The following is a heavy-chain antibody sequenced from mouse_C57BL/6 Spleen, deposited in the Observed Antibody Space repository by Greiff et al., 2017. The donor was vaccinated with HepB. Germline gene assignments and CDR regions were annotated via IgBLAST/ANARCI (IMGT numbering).Heavy chain of an antibody. V-gene: IGHV1-7*01. D-gene: IGHD2-4*01. Sequence: VQLQQSGAELAKPGASVKLSCKASGYTFTSYWMHWVKQRPGQGLEWIGYINPSSGYTKYNQKFKDKATLTADKSSSTAYMQLSSLTYEDSAVYYCARGHLMIRHAMDYWGQGTSVTVSS. CDR2: INPSSGYT. CDR1: GYTFTSYW. J-gene: IGHJ4*01. CDR3: ARGHLMIRHAMDY.